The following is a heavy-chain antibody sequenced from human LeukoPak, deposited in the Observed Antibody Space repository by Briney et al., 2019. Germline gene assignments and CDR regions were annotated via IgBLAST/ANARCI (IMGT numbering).Heavy chain of an antibody. V-gene: IGHV6-1*01. J-gene: IGHJ4*02. Sequence: SQTLSLTCAISGDSVSSNSAAWNWIRQSPSRGLEWLGRTYYRSKWYNDYAVSVKGRVTINPDASKKQFSLQLNSVTPEDTAMYYCARGNGYPFDYWGQGTLVTVSS. CDR3: ARGNGYPFDY. CDR1: GDSVSSNSAA. CDR2: TYYRSKWYN. D-gene: IGHD3-16*01.